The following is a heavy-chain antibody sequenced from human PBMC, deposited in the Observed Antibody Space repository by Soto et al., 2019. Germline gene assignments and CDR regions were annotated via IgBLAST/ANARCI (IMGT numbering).Heavy chain of an antibody. J-gene: IGHJ6*02. CDR1: GFTFSSYG. V-gene: IGHV3-30*18. D-gene: IGHD2-2*01. Sequence: GGSLRLSCAASGFTFSSYGMHWVRQAPGKGLEWVAVISYDGSNKYYADSVKGRFTISRDNSKNTLYLQMNSLRAEDTAVYYCAKGNSISTSYYYGMDVWGQGTTVTVSS. CDR3: AKGNSISTSYYYGMDV. CDR2: ISYDGSNK.